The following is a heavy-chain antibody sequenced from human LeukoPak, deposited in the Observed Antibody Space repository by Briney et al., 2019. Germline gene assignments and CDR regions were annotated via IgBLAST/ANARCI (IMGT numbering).Heavy chain of an antibody. CDR3: AREESSSSGYYFDY. V-gene: IGHV3-69-1*01. Sequence: GGSLRLSCVASGFTFETYNMSWVRQAPGKGLEWVSSISSNSNIYYADSVKGRFTISRDNAKNSLYLQMNSLRAEDTAVYYCAREESSSSGYYFDYWGQGALVTVSS. D-gene: IGHD6-6*01. CDR1: GFTFETYN. J-gene: IGHJ4*02. CDR2: ISSNSNI.